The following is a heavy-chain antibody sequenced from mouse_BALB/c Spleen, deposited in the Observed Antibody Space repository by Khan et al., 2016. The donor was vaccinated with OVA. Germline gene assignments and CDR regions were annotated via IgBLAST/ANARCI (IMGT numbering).Heavy chain of an antibody. CDR1: GYSITSGYA. Sequence: EVELVESGPGLVKPSQSLSFTCTVTGYSITSGYAWNWIRQFPGNKLEWMGYISYSGGTSYNPSLKSRISITRDTSNNQSFLQLNSVTSEDTATYYGARGYYYGYYFDNWGQGTPLTVSS. CDR2: ISYSGGT. V-gene: IGHV3-2*02. CDR3: ARGYYYGYYFDN. D-gene: IGHD1-1*01. J-gene: IGHJ2*01.